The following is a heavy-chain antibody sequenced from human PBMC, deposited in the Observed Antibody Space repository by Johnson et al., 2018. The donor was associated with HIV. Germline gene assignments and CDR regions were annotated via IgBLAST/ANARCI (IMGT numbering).Heavy chain of an antibody. D-gene: IGHD6-13*01. CDR1: GFSFDDYG. J-gene: IGHJ3*02. Sequence: MLLVESGGCVVRPGGSLRLSCAASGFSFDDYGMSWVRQTPGKVLEWVSGINWNGGSTGYADSVKGRFTISRANSKNTLYLQINSLRAEDTAVYYCAKDGGARGSSWYEGVFDIWGQGTMVTVSS. CDR3: AKDGGARGSSWYEGVFDI. V-gene: IGHV3-20*04. CDR2: INWNGGST.